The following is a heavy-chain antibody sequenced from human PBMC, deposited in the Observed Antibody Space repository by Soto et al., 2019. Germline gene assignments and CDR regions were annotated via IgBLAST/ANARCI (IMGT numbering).Heavy chain of an antibody. CDR3: ARRNSKVYYGMDV. CDR2: IYYSGST. Sequence: SETLSLTGTVSGGSISSSSYYWGWIRQPPGKGLEWIGSIYYSGSTYYNPSLKSRVTISVDTSKNQFSLKLSSVTAADTAVYYCARRNSKVYYGMDVWGQGTTVTVSS. V-gene: IGHV4-39*01. J-gene: IGHJ6*02. D-gene: IGHD4-4*01. CDR1: GGSISSSSYY.